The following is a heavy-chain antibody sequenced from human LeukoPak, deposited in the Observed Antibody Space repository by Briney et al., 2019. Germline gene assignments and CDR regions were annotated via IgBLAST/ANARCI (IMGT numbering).Heavy chain of an antibody. CDR2: INSNGDET. V-gene: IGHV3-23*01. CDR3: ANWIGSSSRDY. Sequence: GGSLRLSCAASGFTFRNAWMSWVRQAPGKGLEWVSGINSNGDETYYADSVRGRFTISRDNSNNALYLQMDSLRTEDTAVYYCANWIGSSSRDYWGQGTLVTVSS. J-gene: IGHJ4*02. D-gene: IGHD6-6*01. CDR1: GFTFRNAW.